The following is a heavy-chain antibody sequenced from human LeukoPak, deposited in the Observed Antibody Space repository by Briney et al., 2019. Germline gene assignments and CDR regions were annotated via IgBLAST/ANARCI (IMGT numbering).Heavy chain of an antibody. Sequence: ASVKVSCKASGYTFSNYYIHWVRQAPGQGLEWMGIIGGSTNYAQKFQGRVAMTRDTSTSTVYMELSSLRSEDTAVYYCARVRDGYNDAYDIWGQGTMVTVHS. D-gene: IGHD5-24*01. CDR2: IGGST. J-gene: IGHJ3*02. CDR3: ARVRDGYNDAYDI. CDR1: GYTFSNYY. V-gene: IGHV1-46*01.